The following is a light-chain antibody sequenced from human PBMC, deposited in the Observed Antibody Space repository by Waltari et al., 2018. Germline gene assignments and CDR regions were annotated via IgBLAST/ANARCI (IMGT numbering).Light chain of an antibody. Sequence: EIVLTQSPATLSLSPGETATLSCRASQSVGTYLAWYQQKPGQAPRPLIYDASLRDTGIPDRFRGSGSGTDFTRTIDSLEPEDFALYYFQQRSSWTPHTFGQGARREIK. CDR3: QQRSSWTPHT. V-gene: IGKV3-11*01. CDR1: QSVGTY. CDR2: DAS. J-gene: IGKJ2*01.